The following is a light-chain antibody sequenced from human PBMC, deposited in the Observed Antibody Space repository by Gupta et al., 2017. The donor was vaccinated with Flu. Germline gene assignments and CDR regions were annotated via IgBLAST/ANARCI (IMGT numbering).Light chain of an antibody. CDR2: DNN. J-gene: IGLJ3*02. Sequence: QSVLTQPPSVSAAPGEMVTISCSGSSSNIGGNGYVAWYQQFPGTAPRLLIYDNNKRPSGIPDRFSGSKSGTSATLGITGLQAGDEAVYYCGTWDNSRSAGVFGGGTTLTVL. V-gene: IGLV1-51*01. CDR1: SSNIGGNGY. CDR3: GTWDNSRSAGV.